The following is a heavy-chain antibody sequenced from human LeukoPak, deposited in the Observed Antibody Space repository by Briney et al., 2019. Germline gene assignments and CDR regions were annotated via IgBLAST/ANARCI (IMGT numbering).Heavy chain of an antibody. J-gene: IGHJ4*02. V-gene: IGHV3-20*04. CDR2: INWNGGST. D-gene: IGHD3-22*01. CDR3: AAYYDSSGYYLW. Sequence: PGGSLRFSCAASGFTFDDYGMSWVRQAPGKGLEWVSGINWNGGSTGYADSVKGRFTISRDNAKNSLYLQMNSLRAEDTALYYCAAYYDSSGYYLWWGQGTLVTVSS. CDR1: GFTFDDYG.